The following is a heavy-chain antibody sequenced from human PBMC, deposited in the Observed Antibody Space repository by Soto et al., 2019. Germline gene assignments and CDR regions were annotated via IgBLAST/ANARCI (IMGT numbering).Heavy chain of an antibody. CDR1: GGTFSSYA. CDR2: IIPIFGTA. J-gene: IGHJ4*02. D-gene: IGHD3-3*01. V-gene: IGHV1-69*06. Sequence: SVKVSCKASGGTFSSYAMNWVRQAPGQGLEWMGGIIPIFGTANYAQKFQGRVTITADTSISTAYMELSRLRSDDTAVYYCATAARRSGYYDPTFDYWGQGTLVTVSS. CDR3: ATAARRSGYYDPTFDY.